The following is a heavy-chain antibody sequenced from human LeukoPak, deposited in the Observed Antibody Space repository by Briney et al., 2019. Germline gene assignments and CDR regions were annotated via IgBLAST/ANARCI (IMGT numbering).Heavy chain of an antibody. Sequence: SETLSLTCTVSGGSISSGVYYWSWIRQHPGKGLEWIGYIYYSGSTYYNPSLKSRVTISVDTSKNQFSLKLSSVTAADTAVYYCARGTYDYDYYYMDVWGKGTTVTVSS. CDR3: ARGTYDYDYYYMDV. CDR1: GGSISSGVYY. D-gene: IGHD2-2*01. V-gene: IGHV4-31*03. J-gene: IGHJ6*03. CDR2: IYYSGST.